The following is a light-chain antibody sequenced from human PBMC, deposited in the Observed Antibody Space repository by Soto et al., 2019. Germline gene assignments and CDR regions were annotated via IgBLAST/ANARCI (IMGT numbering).Light chain of an antibody. CDR2: DAS. CDR1: QSVSSW. V-gene: IGKV1-5*01. J-gene: IGKJ1*01. CDR3: QQYRS. Sequence: DIQMTQSPSALSVSVGYSVTITCRASQSVSSWLAWYQKKPGKAPKLLIFDASNLESGVPSRFSGSGSGIEFTLTIRDLQHDDSATYYCQQYRSFGQGTKGDIK.